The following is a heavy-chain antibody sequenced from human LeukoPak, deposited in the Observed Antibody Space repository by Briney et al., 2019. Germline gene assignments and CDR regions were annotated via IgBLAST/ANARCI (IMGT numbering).Heavy chain of an antibody. CDR3: ARFSRGYSYGHDY. CDR2: INHSGST. Sequence: SETLSLTCAVYGGSFSCYYWSWIRQPPGKGLEWVGEINHSGSTNYNPSLKSRVTISVDTSKNQFSLKLSSVTAADTAVYYCARFSRGYSYGHDYWGQGTLVTVSS. V-gene: IGHV4-34*01. D-gene: IGHD5-18*01. CDR1: GGSFSCYY. J-gene: IGHJ4*02.